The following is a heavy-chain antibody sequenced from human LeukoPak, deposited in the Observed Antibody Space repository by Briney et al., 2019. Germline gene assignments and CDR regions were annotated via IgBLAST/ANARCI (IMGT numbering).Heavy chain of an antibody. Sequence: GGSLRLSCAASGFNFRNYGMHWVRQAPGKGLEGVAYTRDDGSKNLYGDSVKGRFTISRDNSKSTLYLQMNSLRGEDTAVYYCANGDCRGGRCSSGAYWGQGTLVTVSS. V-gene: IGHV3-30*02. J-gene: IGHJ4*02. D-gene: IGHD2-15*01. CDR3: ANGDCRGGRCSSGAY. CDR1: GFNFRNYG. CDR2: TRDDGSKN.